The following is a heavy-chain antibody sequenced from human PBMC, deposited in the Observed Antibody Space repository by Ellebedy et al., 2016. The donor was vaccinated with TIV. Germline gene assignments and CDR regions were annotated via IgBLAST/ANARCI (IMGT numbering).Heavy chain of an antibody. V-gene: IGHV3-23*01. CDR1: GLTFSSHA. CDR3: ARDTVGVGPAFDV. J-gene: IGHJ3*01. Sequence: GASLKISCAASGLTFSSHALSWVRQAPGKGLEWVSSITESGGNTYYADSVKGLFTISRDNSKDTLSLQMNSLRAEDTAIYFCARDTVGVGPAFDVWGQGTMVTVSS. CDR2: ITESGGNT. D-gene: IGHD4-23*01.